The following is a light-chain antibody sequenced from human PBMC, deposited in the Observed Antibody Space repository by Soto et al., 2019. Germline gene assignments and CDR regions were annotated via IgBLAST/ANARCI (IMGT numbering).Light chain of an antibody. J-gene: IGLJ7*01. CDR2: SNN. CDR3: AAWDDSLNGVV. CDR1: SSNIGSNT. V-gene: IGLV1-44*01. Sequence: QSVLTQTPSASGTPGQRVTISCSGSSSNIGSNTVNWYQQLPGTAPKLLIYSNNQWPSGVPDRFSGSKSGTSASLAISGLQSEDEADYYCAAWDDSLNGVVFGGGTQLTVL.